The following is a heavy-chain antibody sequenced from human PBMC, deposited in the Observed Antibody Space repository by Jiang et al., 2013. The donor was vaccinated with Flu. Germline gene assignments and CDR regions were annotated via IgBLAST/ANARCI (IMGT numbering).Heavy chain of an antibody. D-gene: IGHD2-2*01. J-gene: IGHJ4*02. CDR2: IYHSGST. Sequence: GEIYHSGSTNYNPSLKSRVTISVDKSKNQFSLKLSSVTAADTAVYYCASGSAVPAASAFDYWGQGTLVTVSS. CDR3: ASGSAVPAASAFDY. V-gene: IGHV4-4*02.